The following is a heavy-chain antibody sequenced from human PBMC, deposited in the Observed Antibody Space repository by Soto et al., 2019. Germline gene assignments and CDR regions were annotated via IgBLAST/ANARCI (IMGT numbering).Heavy chain of an antibody. CDR2: IKKDGSEK. V-gene: IGHV3-7*01. J-gene: IGHJ4*02. CDR3: AREKRANGYFDY. Sequence: EVQLVESGGGVVQPGGSLRLSCAASGFAFSAYYMTWVRQAPGKGLEWVANIKKDGSEKYYAGSVNGRFIISRDDAKNLLFLQINSLRVEDTAVYYCAREKRANGYFDYWGQGTPVTVSA. D-gene: IGHD6-25*01. CDR1: GFAFSAYY.